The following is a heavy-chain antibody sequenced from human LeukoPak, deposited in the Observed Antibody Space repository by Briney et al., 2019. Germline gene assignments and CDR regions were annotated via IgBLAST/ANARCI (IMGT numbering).Heavy chain of an antibody. CDR1: GFTFSSYS. V-gene: IGHV3-21*01. Sequence: GGSLRLSCAASGFTFSSYSMNWVRQAPGKGLEWVSSISSSSSYIYYADSVKGRFTISRDNAKNSLYLQMNSLRAEDTAVYYCARAGIAAWDAFDIWGQGTMVTVSS. CDR2: ISSSSSYI. D-gene: IGHD6-13*01. J-gene: IGHJ3*02. CDR3: ARAGIAAWDAFDI.